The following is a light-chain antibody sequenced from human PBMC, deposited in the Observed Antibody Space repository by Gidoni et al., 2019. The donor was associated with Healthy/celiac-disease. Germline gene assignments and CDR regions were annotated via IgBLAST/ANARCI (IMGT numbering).Light chain of an antibody. CDR2: GAS. Sequence: EIVMTQSPATLSVSPGERATLSCRASQSVSSNLAWYQQKPGQAPRLLIYGASTRATGIPARFSGSGSGTEFTLTISSLQSEDFAVYYCHQYNYCPPWTFGQGTKVEIK. CDR1: QSVSSN. J-gene: IGKJ1*01. CDR3: HQYNYCPPWT. V-gene: IGKV3-15*01.